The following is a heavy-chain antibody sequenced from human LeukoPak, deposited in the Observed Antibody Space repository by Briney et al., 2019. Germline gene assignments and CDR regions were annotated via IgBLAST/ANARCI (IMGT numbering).Heavy chain of an antibody. Sequence: GGSLRLSCAASGFTFSSYSMNWVRQAPGKGLEWVSSISSSSSYIYYADSVKGRFTICRDNAKNSLYLQMNSLRAEDTAVYYCSRVSCGVVMPDPSDYWGQGTLVTVSS. V-gene: IGHV3-21*01. CDR3: SRVSCGVVMPDPSDY. CDR2: ISSSSSYI. CDR1: GFTFSSYS. J-gene: IGHJ4*02. D-gene: IGHD3-3*01.